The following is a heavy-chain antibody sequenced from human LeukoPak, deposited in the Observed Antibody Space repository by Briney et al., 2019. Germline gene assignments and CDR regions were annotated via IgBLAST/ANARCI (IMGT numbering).Heavy chain of an antibody. Sequence: PGGSLRLSCAASGFTFSSYWMSWVRQAPGKGLEWVANIKQDGSEKYYVDSVKGRFTISRDNAKNSLYLQMNSLRAEDTAVYYCARSPDTALPHFDCWGQGTLVTVSS. J-gene: IGHJ4*02. V-gene: IGHV3-7*01. D-gene: IGHD5-18*01. CDR2: IKQDGSEK. CDR1: GFTFSSYW. CDR3: ARSPDTALPHFDC.